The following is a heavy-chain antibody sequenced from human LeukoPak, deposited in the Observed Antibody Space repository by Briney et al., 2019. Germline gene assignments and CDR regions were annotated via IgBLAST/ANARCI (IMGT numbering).Heavy chain of an antibody. V-gene: IGHV1-24*01. CDR1: GYSLTELS. D-gene: IGHD1-26*01. CDR2: FDPGNGET. J-gene: IGHJ4*02. Sequence: ASVKVSCKVSGYSLTELSMHWVRQAPGKGLEWMGGFDPGNGETIFTKNFQGRVTMTDDTSTDTAYMELSSLRSDDTAVYYCARSGAYSGSYNLDYWGQGTLVTVSS. CDR3: ARSGAYSGSYNLDY.